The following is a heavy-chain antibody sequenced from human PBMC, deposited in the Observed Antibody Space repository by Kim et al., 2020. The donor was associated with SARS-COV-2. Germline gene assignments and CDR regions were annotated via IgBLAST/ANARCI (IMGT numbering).Heavy chain of an antibody. J-gene: IGHJ4*02. CDR3: ATGPLYCSSTSCYVFDY. CDR1: GYTLTELS. D-gene: IGHD2-2*01. Sequence: ASVKVSCKVSGYTLTELSMHWVRQAPGKGLEWMGGFDPEDGETIYAQKFQGRVTMTEDTSTDTAYMELSSLRSEDTAVYYCATGPLYCSSTSCYVFDYWGQGTLVTVSS. CDR2: FDPEDGET. V-gene: IGHV1-24*01.